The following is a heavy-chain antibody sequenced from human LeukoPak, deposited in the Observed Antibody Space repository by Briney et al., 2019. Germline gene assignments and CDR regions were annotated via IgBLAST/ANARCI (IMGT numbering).Heavy chain of an antibody. CDR3: ARGGLKYSSSWYLDY. V-gene: IGHV3-30*04. CDR2: ISYDGNDK. CDR1: GLTFSSYA. Sequence: GGAPRLSCAASGLTFSSYAMYWVRQAPGKGLEWVSVISYDGNDKYYADSVKGRFTISRDNSKNTLYLQMNSLRTDDTAVYYCARGGLKYSSSWYLDYWGQGTLVTVSS. D-gene: IGHD6-13*01. J-gene: IGHJ4*02.